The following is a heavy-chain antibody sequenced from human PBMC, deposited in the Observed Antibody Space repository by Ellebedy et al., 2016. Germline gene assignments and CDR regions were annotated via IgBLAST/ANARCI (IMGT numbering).Heavy chain of an antibody. D-gene: IGHD2-21*01. V-gene: IGHV2-5*02. CDR3: AHQTQGTNYGGGGGVDY. CDR2: IYWDDDK. Sequence: SGPTLVXPTQTLTLTCTFSGFSLSTSGVGVGWIRQPPGKALEWLALIYWDDDKRYSPSLKSRLTITKDTSKNQVVLTMTNRDPVDTATYYGAHQTQGTNYGGGGGVDYWGQGTLVTVSS. CDR1: GFSLSTSGVG. J-gene: IGHJ4*02.